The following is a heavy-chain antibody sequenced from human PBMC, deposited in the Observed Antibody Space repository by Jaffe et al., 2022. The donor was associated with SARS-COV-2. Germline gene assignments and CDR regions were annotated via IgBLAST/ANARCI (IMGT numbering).Heavy chain of an antibody. CDR1: GGSFSGYY. Sequence: QVQLQQWGAGLLKPSETLSLTCAVYGGSFSGYYWSWIRQPPGKGLEWIGEINHSGSTNYNPSLKSRVTISVDTSKNQFSLKLSSVTAADTAVYYCARGLAVAGARWFDPWGQGTLVTVSS. J-gene: IGHJ5*02. D-gene: IGHD6-19*01. CDR2: INHSGST. CDR3: ARGLAVAGARWFDP. V-gene: IGHV4-34*01.